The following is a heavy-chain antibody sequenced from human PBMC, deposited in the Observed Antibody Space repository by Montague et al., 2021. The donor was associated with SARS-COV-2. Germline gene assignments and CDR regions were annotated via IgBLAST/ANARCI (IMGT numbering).Heavy chain of an antibody. J-gene: IGHJ6*03. CDR1: GGSFSGYY. V-gene: IGHV4-34*01. D-gene: IGHD2-2*01. CDR2: INHSGST. Sequence: SETLSLTCAVYGGSFSGYYWSWIRQPPGKGLEWIGEINHSGSTNYNPSLKSRVTISVDTSKNQFSLKLSSVTAADTAVYYCARARQDVVVPALGIRAYYYYYSIDLRGQGTPVT. CDR3: ARARQDVVVPALGIRAYYYYYSIDL.